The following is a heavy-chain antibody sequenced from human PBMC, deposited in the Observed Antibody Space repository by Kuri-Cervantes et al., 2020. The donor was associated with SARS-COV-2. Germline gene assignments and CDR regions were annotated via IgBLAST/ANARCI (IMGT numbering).Heavy chain of an antibody. Sequence: FPCGSISSSSYYLGWIRQRTGKGLDWIGSIYYSERTYYNPALKSRVTISVDTSKNQFSLKLSSVNAADRAVYYCARTQVDAARRGDHNWFDPWGQGALVTVSS. CDR1: CGSISSSSYY. CDR3: ARTQVDAARRGDHNWFDP. J-gene: IGHJ5*02. V-gene: IGHV4-39*01. CDR2: IYYSERT. D-gene: IGHD5-18*01.